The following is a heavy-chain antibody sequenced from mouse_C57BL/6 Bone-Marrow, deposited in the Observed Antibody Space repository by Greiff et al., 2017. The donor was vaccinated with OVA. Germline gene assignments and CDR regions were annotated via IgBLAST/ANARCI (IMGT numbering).Heavy chain of an antibody. Sequence: EVQLQESGGGLVQPGGSLKLSCAASGFTFSDYYMYWVRQTPEKRLEWVAYISNGGGSTYYPDTVKGRFTISRDNAKNTLYLQMSRLKSEDTAMYYCASDSSYEFAYWGQGTLVTVSA. CDR3: ASDSSYEFAY. V-gene: IGHV5-12*01. D-gene: IGHD1-1*01. CDR2: ISNGGGST. J-gene: IGHJ3*01. CDR1: GFTFSDYY.